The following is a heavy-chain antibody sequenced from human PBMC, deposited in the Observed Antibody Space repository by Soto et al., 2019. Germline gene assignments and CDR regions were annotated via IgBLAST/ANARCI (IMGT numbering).Heavy chain of an antibody. Sequence: VHLVQSGAEVKKPGSSVTVSCTTSGDSFSRFAVSWVRQAPGQGLEWMGGIIPLFDTPNYAQKFRGRVTITADESTGTAILELRSVASDDKALYYCARGPESNSGWYYFAYWGQGTPVSVSS. CDR1: GDSFSRFA. V-gene: IGHV1-69*12. D-gene: IGHD6-19*01. J-gene: IGHJ4*02. CDR2: IIPLFDTP. CDR3: ARGPESNSGWYYFAY.